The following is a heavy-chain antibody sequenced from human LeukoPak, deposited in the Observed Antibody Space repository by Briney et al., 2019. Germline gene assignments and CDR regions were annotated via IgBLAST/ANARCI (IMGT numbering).Heavy chain of an antibody. D-gene: IGHD2-21*02. CDR3: ARGFVLGAAKNYFDY. CDR2: ISYDGTNK. CDR1: GFTFTNHA. J-gene: IGHJ4*02. Sequence: GRSLRLSCAASGFTFTNHALHWVRQAPGKGLEWVAVISYDGTNKYYADSVKGRFTISRDNSKNTLSLQMNSLRAEDTALYYCARGFVLGAAKNYFDYWGQGALVTVPS. V-gene: IGHV3-30-3*01.